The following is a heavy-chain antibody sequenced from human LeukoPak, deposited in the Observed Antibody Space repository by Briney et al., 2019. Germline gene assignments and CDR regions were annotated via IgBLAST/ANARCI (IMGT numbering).Heavy chain of an antibody. J-gene: IGHJ4*02. CDR2: ISGSGGST. CDR1: GFTFSSYS. D-gene: IGHD1-26*01. Sequence: GGSLRLSCTASGFTFSSYSMSWVRQAPGKGLEWITAISGSGGSTYYADSVKGRFTISRDNSKNTLYLQMTSLRAEDTAVYYCAKHLSGSYRAFDYWGQGTLVTVSS. CDR3: AKHLSGSYRAFDY. V-gene: IGHV3-23*01.